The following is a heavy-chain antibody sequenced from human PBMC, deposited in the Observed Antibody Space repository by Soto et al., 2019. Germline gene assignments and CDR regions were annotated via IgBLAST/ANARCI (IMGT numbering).Heavy chain of an antibody. CDR2: MNPNTGNS. D-gene: IGHD1-1*01. CDR1: GYTFTSYD. CDR3: ARRAETNGWNGFGADKYYFDF. V-gene: IGHV1-8*01. Sequence: WASVKVSCKASGYTFTSYDIYWVRQATGQGLEWMGWMNPNTGNSGYAQKFQGRVTMTSDTSISTAHMELSSLRSEDTAVYYCARRAETNGWNGFGADKYYFDFWAQGTLVTVSS. J-gene: IGHJ4*02.